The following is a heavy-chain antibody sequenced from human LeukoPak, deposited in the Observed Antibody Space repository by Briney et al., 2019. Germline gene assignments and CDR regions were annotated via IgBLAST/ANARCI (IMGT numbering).Heavy chain of an antibody. CDR1: GGSISKYY. Sequence: SETLSLTCTVSGGSISKYYWNWIRQPAGKGLEWIGRIYISGSTNHNPSLKSRVTMSVDTSKNQFSLKLSSVTAADTAVYYCARDHGVVGASYFDYWGQGTLVTVSS. D-gene: IGHD1-26*01. CDR2: IYISGST. V-gene: IGHV4-4*07. J-gene: IGHJ4*02. CDR3: ARDHGVVGASYFDY.